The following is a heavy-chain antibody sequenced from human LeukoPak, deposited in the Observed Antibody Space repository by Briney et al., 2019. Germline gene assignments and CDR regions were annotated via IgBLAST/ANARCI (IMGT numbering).Heavy chain of an antibody. Sequence: PGGSLRLTCAASGFTFSSYSMNWVRQAPGKGLEWVSSISSSSSYIYYADSVKGRFTISRDNAENSLYLQMNSLRVEDTAVYYCARAPTVLVGYCSSSSCQADYWGQGTLVTVSS. V-gene: IGHV3-21*01. CDR3: ARAPTVLVGYCSSSSCQADY. D-gene: IGHD2-2*01. CDR1: GFTFSSYS. J-gene: IGHJ4*02. CDR2: ISSSSSYI.